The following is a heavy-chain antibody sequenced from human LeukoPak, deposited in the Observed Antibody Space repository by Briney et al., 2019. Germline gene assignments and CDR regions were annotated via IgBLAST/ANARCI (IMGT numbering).Heavy chain of an antibody. V-gene: IGHV3-21*01. J-gene: IGHJ4*02. Sequence: KSGGSLRLSCAASGFTFSSYSMNWVRQAPGKGLEWVSSISSSSSYIYYADSVKGRFTISRDNAKNSLYLQMNSLRAEGTAVYYCARRVYSSSSFDYWGQGTLVTVSS. CDR1: GFTFSSYS. D-gene: IGHD6-13*01. CDR3: ARRVYSSSSFDY. CDR2: ISSSSSYI.